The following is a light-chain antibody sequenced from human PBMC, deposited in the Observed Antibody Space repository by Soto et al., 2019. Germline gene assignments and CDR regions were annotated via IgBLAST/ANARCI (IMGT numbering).Light chain of an antibody. CDR2: AAS. CDR1: QTVRTY. Sequence: IQMTQSPSSLFASVGDRVTITCRASQTVRTYLNWYQQRPGKAPTLLIYAASSLQSSVPPRFSGAGSETDFTLTINGLQPEDFATYYCQQTFSTPITFGQGTRLEIK. V-gene: IGKV1-39*01. J-gene: IGKJ5*01. CDR3: QQTFSTPIT.